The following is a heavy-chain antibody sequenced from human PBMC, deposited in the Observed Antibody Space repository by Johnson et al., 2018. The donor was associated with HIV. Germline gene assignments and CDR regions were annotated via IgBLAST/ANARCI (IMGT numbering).Heavy chain of an antibody. CDR1: GFTVSSNY. J-gene: IGHJ3*02. V-gene: IGHV3-66*02. CDR2: IYSGGST. D-gene: IGHD6-19*01. CDR3: AKARSGAPGAFDI. Sequence: VQLVESGGGLVRPGGSLRLSCAASGFTVSSNYMSWVRQAPGKGLEWVSVIYSGGSTYYADSVKGRFTISRDNSKNTLYLHMNSLRPEDTAVYCCAKARSGAPGAFDIWGQGTMVTVSS.